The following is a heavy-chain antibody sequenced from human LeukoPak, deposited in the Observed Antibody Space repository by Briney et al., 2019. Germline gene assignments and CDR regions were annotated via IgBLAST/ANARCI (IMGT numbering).Heavy chain of an antibody. CDR2: INSDGSSA. D-gene: IGHD6-13*01. CDR1: GFTLSSYW. J-gene: IGHJ1*01. CDR3: SLEGSSWYRYFQH. Sequence: GGSLRLSCAASGFTLSSYWMHWVRQAPGKGLVWVSRINSDGSSANYADSVKGRFTISRDNAKNTLSLQMNSLRAEDTAVYYSSLEGSSWYRYFQHWGQGTLVTVSS. V-gene: IGHV3-74*01.